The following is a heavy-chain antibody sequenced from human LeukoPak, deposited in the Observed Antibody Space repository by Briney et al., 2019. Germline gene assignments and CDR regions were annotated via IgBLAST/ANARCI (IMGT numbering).Heavy chain of an antibody. V-gene: IGHV4-4*07. D-gene: IGHD1-20*01. Sequence: SETLSLTCTVSGGSITTYYWIWIRQPTGKGLEWIGRIYASGRSNYNPSLQSRVTTSVDTSENQFSLKMTSVTAADTAVYYCARGRSSWNYLDYWGQGILVTVSS. CDR3: ARGRSSWNYLDY. CDR1: GGSITTYY. J-gene: IGHJ4*02. CDR2: IYASGRS.